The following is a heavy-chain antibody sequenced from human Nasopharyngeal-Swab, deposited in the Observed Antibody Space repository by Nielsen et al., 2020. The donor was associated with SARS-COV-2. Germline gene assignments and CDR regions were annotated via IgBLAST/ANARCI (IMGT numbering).Heavy chain of an antibody. V-gene: IGHV4-4*07. CDR1: SGSISSYY. Sequence: SETLSLTCTVSSGSISSYYWSWIRQPAGKGLEWIGRIYTSGSTNYNPSLKSRVTMSVDTSKNQFSLKLSSVTAADTAVYYCAREERWYSSGWFDYWGQGTLVTVSS. CDR3: AREERWYSSGWFDY. D-gene: IGHD6-19*01. J-gene: IGHJ4*02. CDR2: IYTSGST.